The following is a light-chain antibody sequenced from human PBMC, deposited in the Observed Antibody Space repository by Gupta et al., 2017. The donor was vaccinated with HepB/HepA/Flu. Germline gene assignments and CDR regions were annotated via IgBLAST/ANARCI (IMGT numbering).Light chain of an antibody. J-gene: IGKJ4*01. CDR2: GAS. V-gene: IGKV3-15*01. CDR1: QSVNSI. CDR3: QQYYNWPLT. Sequence: ELVMTQSPATLSVSPGERATHSCRASQSVNSILAWYQQKPGQAPRLLVYGASTRATGIPARFSGSGSGTDFTLTISSLQSEDFAVYCCQQYYNWPLTFGGGTKVEIK.